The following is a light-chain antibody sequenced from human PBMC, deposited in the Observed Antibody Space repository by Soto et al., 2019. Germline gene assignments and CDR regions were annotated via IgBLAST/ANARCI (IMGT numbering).Light chain of an antibody. V-gene: IGLV1-47*02. Sequence: QSVLTQPPSASGTPGQRVTISCSGSSSNIGSNYLYWYQQFPGTAPKLLIYSNNQRPSGVPDRFSGSKSGTSASLAISGLRSEDEDDYYCAAWDDSLSGPVFGGGTKLTVL. J-gene: IGLJ3*02. CDR3: AAWDDSLSGPV. CDR1: SSNIGSNY. CDR2: SNN.